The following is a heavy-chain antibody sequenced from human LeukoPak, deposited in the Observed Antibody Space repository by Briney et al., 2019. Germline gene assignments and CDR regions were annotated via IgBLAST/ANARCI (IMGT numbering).Heavy chain of an antibody. D-gene: IGHD3-10*01. Sequence: AGGSLRLSCAASGFTFSSYAMSWVRQAPGKGLEWVSTISGSGGSTNYADSVKGRFTISRDNSKNTLYLQLNSLRVEDTAVYYCAKRDKVSGSYYHSFDYWGQGTLVTVSS. CDR2: ISGSGGST. CDR1: GFTFSSYA. CDR3: AKRDKVSGSYYHSFDY. J-gene: IGHJ4*02. V-gene: IGHV3-23*01.